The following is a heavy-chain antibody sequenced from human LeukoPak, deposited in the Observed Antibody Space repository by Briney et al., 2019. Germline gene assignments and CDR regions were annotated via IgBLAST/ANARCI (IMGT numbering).Heavy chain of an antibody. CDR3: ARSTYYDILTGYYYFDY. CDR2: ISSSSTI. Sequence: GGSLRLSCAASGFTFSSYSMNWVRQAPGKGLEWVSYISSSSTIYYADSVKGRFTISRDNAKNSLYLQMNSLRAEDTAVYYCARSTYYDILTGYYYFDYWGQGTLVTVSS. J-gene: IGHJ4*02. V-gene: IGHV3-48*04. CDR1: GFTFSSYS. D-gene: IGHD3-9*01.